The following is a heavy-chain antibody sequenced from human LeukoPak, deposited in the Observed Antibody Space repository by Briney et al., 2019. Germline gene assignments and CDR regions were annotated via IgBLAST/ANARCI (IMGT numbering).Heavy chain of an antibody. CDR3: ARRPHHSSTWGIRFDP. Sequence: SETLSLTCTVSGGSISSSSYYWGWIRQPPGKGLEWIGSIYYSGSTYYNPSLKSRVTISVDTSKNQFSLKLSSVTAADTAVYYCARRPHHSSTWGIRFDPWGQGTLVTVSS. CDR2: IYYSGST. J-gene: IGHJ5*02. V-gene: IGHV4-39*07. D-gene: IGHD6-13*01. CDR1: GGSISSSSYY.